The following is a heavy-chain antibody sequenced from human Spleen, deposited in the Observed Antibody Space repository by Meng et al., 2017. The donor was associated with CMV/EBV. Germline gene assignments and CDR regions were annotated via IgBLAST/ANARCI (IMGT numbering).Heavy chain of an antibody. CDR1: GYRFSDYW. J-gene: IGHJ5*02. Sequence: KVSCKGSGYRFSDYWIGWVRQMPGTGKGLEWMGLIYPGDSQTRYSPAFQGQVTTSVDKSITTAYLQWSSLKASDTAMYYCARYSGSLLSSNWFDPWGQGTLVTVSS. CDR3: ARYSGSLLSSNWFDP. CDR2: IYPGDSQT. V-gene: IGHV5-51*01. D-gene: IGHD1-26*01.